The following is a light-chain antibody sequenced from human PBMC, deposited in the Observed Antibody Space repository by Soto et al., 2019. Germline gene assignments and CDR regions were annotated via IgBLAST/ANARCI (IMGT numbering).Light chain of an antibody. CDR2: GAS. CDR3: HQYNNWPPST. Sequence: EIVMTQSSTTLSVSPGERATLSCRASQSVSSNLAWYQQKPGQAPRLLIYGASTRATGIPARFSGSGSGTDFTLTINSLQSEDFGVYYCHQYNNWPPSTFGQGTRLEIK. CDR1: QSVSSN. J-gene: IGKJ5*01. V-gene: IGKV3-15*01.